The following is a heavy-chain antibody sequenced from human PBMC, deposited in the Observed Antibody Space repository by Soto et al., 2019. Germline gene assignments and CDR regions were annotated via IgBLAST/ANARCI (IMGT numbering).Heavy chain of an antibody. V-gene: IGHV1-69*02. J-gene: IGHJ4*02. CDR2: IIPILGIA. CDR3: AIYSRSSHDYGDNPADY. D-gene: IGHD4-17*01. Sequence: QVQLVQSGAEVKKPGSSVKVSCKASGGNFSSSTISWVRQAPGQGHEWMGRIIPILGIANYAQKFQGRVTITADKSTSTAYMAVRSLRSKSTTVYYCAIYSRSSHDYGDNPADYWGQGTLVTVSS. CDR1: GGNFSSST.